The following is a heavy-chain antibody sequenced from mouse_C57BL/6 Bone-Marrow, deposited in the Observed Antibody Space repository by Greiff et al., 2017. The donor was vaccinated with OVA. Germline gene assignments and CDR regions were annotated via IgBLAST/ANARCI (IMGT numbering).Heavy chain of an antibody. CDR2: IHPSDSDT. J-gene: IGHJ1*03. D-gene: IGHD2-3*01. CDR1: GYTFTSYW. V-gene: IGHV1-74*01. Sequence: VKLKQPGAELVKPGASVKVSCKASGYTFTSYWMHWVKQRPGQGLEWIGRIHPSDSDTNYNQKFKGKATLTVDKSSSTAYMQLSSLTSEDSAVYYCAIDGYYDWYFDVWGTGTTVTVSS. CDR3: AIDGYYDWYFDV.